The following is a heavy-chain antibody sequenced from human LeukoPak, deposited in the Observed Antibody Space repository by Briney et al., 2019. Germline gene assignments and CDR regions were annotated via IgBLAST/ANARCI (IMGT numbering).Heavy chain of an antibody. CDR2: IYYSGST. Sequence: PSETLSLTCTVSGGSISSYYWSWIRQPPGKGLEWIGYIYYSGSTYYNPSLKSRVTISVDTSKNQFSLRLSSVTAADTAVYYCARAKSQRGYTYGPHTYFDYWGQGTLVTVSS. D-gene: IGHD5-18*01. V-gene: IGHV4-59*12. CDR3: ARAKSQRGYTYGPHTYFDY. J-gene: IGHJ4*02. CDR1: GGSISSYY.